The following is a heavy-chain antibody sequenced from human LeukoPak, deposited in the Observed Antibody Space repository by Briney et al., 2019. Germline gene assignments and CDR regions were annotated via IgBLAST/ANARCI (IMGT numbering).Heavy chain of an antibody. CDR2: IDPSDSYT. CDR1: GYSFTNYW. Sequence: GESLRISSKGSGYSFTNYWISWVRQMPGKGLEWMGRIDPSDSYTNYSPSFQGHLTISADKSISTAYLQWSSLKASDTAMYYCARALRITFGGGRGAFDIWGQGTMVTVSS. D-gene: IGHD3-16*01. V-gene: IGHV5-10-1*01. CDR3: ARALRITFGGGRGAFDI. J-gene: IGHJ3*02.